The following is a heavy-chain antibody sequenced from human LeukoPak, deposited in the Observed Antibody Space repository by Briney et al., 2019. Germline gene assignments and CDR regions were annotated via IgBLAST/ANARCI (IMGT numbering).Heavy chain of an antibody. D-gene: IGHD3/OR15-3a*01. CDR3: ARQTGSGLFILP. V-gene: IGHV4-38-2*02. CDR2: IFHTGST. J-gene: IGHJ4*02. Sequence: SETLSLTCTVSGYSISSGHYWAWIRQPPGKGLEWIGNIFHTGSTYYNPSLKSRVTISVDTSKNQFSLKLSSVTAADTAVYYCARQTGSGLFILPGGQGTLVTVSS. CDR1: GYSISSGHY.